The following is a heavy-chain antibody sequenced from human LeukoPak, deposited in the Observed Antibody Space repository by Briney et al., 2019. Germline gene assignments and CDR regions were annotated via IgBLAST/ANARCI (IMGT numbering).Heavy chain of an antibody. CDR3: ARDPRWLTPDCTSTSCYENYFDS. J-gene: IGHJ4*02. CDR1: GYSISSGYQ. CDR2: IYHSGSA. V-gene: IGHV4-38-2*02. Sequence: SETLSLTCGVSGYSISSGYQWAWIRQFPGKGLEWIGSIYHSGSAHYNPSLKSRVTISVETSKNQFSLNMYSVTAADTAVYYCARDPRWLTPDCTSTSCYENYFDSWGQGTLVTGSS. D-gene: IGHD2-2*01.